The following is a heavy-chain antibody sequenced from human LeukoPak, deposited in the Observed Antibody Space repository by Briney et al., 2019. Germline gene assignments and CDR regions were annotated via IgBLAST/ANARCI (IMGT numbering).Heavy chain of an antibody. V-gene: IGHV3-30*02. CDR2: IRYDGSNK. J-gene: IGHJ6*03. Sequence: PGGSLRLSCAASGFTFSSYGMHWVRQAPGKGLEWVAFIRYDGSNKYYADSVKGRFTISRDNSKNTLYLQMNSLRAEDTAVYYCAKDQLWFGESYYYYMDVWGKGTTVTISS. CDR3: AKDQLWFGESYYYYMDV. D-gene: IGHD3-10*01. CDR1: GFTFSSYG.